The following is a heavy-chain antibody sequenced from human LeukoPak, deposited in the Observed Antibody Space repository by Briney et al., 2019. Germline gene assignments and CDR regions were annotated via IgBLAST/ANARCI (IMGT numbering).Heavy chain of an antibody. CDR1: GFTFSSYS. V-gene: IGHV3-21*01. J-gene: IGHJ3*02. CDR3: ARDGTIRSGGTLRAFDI. Sequence: PGGSLRLSCAASGFTFSSYSMNWVRQAPGKGLEWVSSISSSSSSYIYYADSVKGRFTISRDNAKNSLYLQMNSLRAEDTAVYYCARDGTIRSGGTLRAFDIWGQGTMVTVSS. CDR2: ISSSSSSYI. D-gene: IGHD2-15*01.